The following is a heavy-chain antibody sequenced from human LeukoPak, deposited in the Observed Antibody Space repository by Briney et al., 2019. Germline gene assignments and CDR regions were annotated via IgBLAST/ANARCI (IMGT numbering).Heavy chain of an antibody. D-gene: IGHD2-2*02. J-gene: IGHJ4*02. CDR2: ISYDGSNK. CDR3: ARVGGYCSSTSCYSRSFGY. Sequence: GGSLRLSCAASGFTFSSYAMHWVRQAPGKGLEWVAVISYDGSNKYYADSVKGRLTISRDNSKNTLYLQMNSLRAEDTAVYYCARVGGYCSSTSCYSRSFGYWGQGTLVTVSS. V-gene: IGHV3-30-3*01. CDR1: GFTFSSYA.